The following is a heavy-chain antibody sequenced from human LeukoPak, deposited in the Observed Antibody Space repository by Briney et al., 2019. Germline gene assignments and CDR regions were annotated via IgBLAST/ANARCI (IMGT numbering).Heavy chain of an antibody. J-gene: IGHJ5*02. CDR2: IIPIFGTA. Sequence: ASVKVSCKASGGTFSSYAISWVRQAPGQGLEWMGGIIPIFGTANYAQKFQGRVTITTDESTSTAYMELSSLRSEDTAVYYCARDADPYYYYASSGYYPNWFDPWGQGTLVTVSS. CDR1: GGTFSSYA. V-gene: IGHV1-69*05. CDR3: ARDADPYYYYASSGYYPNWFDP. D-gene: IGHD3-22*01.